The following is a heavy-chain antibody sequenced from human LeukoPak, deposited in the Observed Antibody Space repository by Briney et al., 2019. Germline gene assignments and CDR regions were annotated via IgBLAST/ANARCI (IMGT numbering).Heavy chain of an antibody. CDR1: GYTFTSYG. CDR2: ISAYNGNT. J-gene: IGHJ4*02. V-gene: IGHV1-18*01. CDR3: ARGSKSCYYDSSGFDY. D-gene: IGHD3-22*01. Sequence: GASVKVSCKASGYTFTSYGISWVRQAPGQGLEWMGWISAYNGNTNYAQKLQGRVTMTTDTSTSTAYMELRSLRSDDTAVYYCARGSKSCYYDSSGFDYWGQGTLVTVSS.